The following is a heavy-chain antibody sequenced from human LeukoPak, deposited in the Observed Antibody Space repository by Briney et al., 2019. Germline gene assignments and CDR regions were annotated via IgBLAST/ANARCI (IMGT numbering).Heavy chain of an antibody. Sequence: SLKVSRKASLGTFSSYAISWVRQAPAQGLEWMGGITPIFGTAHYAQKSQGTAPITADESPSPAYMELSSLKFEDTAVYYCARRCIYDILTGSSLFDTWGQGTVVTVSS. J-gene: IGHJ5*02. CDR1: LGTFSSYA. CDR3: ARRCIYDILTGSSLFDT. D-gene: IGHD3-9*01. CDR2: ITPIFGTA. V-gene: IGHV1-69*13.